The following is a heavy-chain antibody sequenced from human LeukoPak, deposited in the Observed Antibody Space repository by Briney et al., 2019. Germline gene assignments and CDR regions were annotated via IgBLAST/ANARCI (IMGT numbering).Heavy chain of an antibody. CDR3: ARAVVPAARVLGYYYYMDV. J-gene: IGHJ6*03. CDR1: GGSISSSSYY. CDR2: IYYSGST. D-gene: IGHD2-2*01. Sequence: SETLSLTCTVSGGSISSSSYYWGWIRQPPGAGLEWIGTIYYSGSTYYNPSLKSRVTISVDTSKNQFSLKLSSVTAADTAVYYCARAVVPAARVLGYYYYMDVWGKGTTVTVSS. V-gene: IGHV4-39*07.